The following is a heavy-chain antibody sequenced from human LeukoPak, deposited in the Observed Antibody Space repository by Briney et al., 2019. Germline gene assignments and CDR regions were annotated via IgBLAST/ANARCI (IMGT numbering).Heavy chain of an antibody. CDR3: ARGPTQYNWNDDGAFDI. CDR2: IIPIFGTA. CDR1: GGTFSSYA. Sequence: GASVKVSCKASGGTFSSYAISWVRQAPGQGLEWMGGIIPIFGTANYAQKFQGRVTITADESTSTAYMELSSLRSEDTAVYYCARGPTQYNWNDDGAFDIWGQGTMVTVSS. V-gene: IGHV1-69*13. D-gene: IGHD1-1*01. J-gene: IGHJ3*02.